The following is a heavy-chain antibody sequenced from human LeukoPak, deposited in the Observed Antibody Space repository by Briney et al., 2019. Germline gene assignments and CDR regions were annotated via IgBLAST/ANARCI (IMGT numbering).Heavy chain of an antibody. CDR1: GGSFSGYY. CDR3: ARHVKRWGGFDP. CDR2: INHSGST. J-gene: IGHJ5*02. D-gene: IGHD3-16*01. V-gene: IGHV4-34*01. Sequence: SETLSLTCAVYGGSFSGYYWSWIRQPPGKGLEWIGEINHSGSTNYNPSLKSRVTISVDTSKNQFSLKLTSVTAADTAVYYCARHVKRWGGFDPWGQGTLVTVSS.